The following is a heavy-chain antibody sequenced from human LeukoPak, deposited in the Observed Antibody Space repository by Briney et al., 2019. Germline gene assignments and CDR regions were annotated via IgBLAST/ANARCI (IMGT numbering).Heavy chain of an antibody. D-gene: IGHD1-26*01. V-gene: IGHV4-59*01. CDR1: GGSISSYY. CDR2: IYYSGST. CDR3: ARGGSYYVSASAFDI. Sequence: SETLSLTCTVSGGSISSYYWSWTRQPPGKGLEWIGYIYYSGSTNYNPSLKSRVTISVDTSKNQFSLKLSSVTAADTAVYYCARGGSYYVSASAFDIWGQGTVVTVSS. J-gene: IGHJ3*02.